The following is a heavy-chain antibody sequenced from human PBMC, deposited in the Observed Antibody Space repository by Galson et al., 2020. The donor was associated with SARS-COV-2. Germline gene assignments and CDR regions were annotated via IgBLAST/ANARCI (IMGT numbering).Heavy chain of an antibody. V-gene: IGHV3-33*01. Sequence: GGSLRLSCAASGFTFSTYAMHWVRQAPGKGLEWVAVIWSDGNHKYYVDSVKGQFTISRDNSKNTVDLQMDSLRAEDTAVYYCSTSIIVAGSLDYWGQGTLVSVSS. CDR3: STSIIVAGSLDY. CDR1: GFTFSTYA. J-gene: IGHJ4*02. D-gene: IGHD6-19*01. CDR2: IWSDGNHK.